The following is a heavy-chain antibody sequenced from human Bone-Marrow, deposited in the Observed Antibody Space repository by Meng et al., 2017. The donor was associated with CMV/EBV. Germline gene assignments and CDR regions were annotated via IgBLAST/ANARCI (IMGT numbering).Heavy chain of an antibody. Sequence: GGSLRLSCAASGFTFDDYGMHWVRQAPGKGLEWVSGINWNGGSTGYADSVKGRFTISRDNAKNSLYLQMNSLRAEDTALYYCARVGDSITMLNWGQGTLVTVSS. V-gene: IGHV3-20*04. CDR1: GFTFDDYG. D-gene: IGHD3-10*01. J-gene: IGHJ4*02. CDR2: INWNGGST. CDR3: ARVGDSITMLN.